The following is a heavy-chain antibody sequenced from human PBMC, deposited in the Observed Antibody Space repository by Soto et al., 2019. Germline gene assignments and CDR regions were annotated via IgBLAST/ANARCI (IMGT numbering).Heavy chain of an antibody. CDR1: GGSISSYY. V-gene: IGHV4-59*01. CDR3: ARARPRANWFDP. Sequence: LSLTCTVSGGSISSYYWSWIRQPPGKGLEWIGYIYYSGSTNYNPSLKSRVTISVDTSKNQFSLKLGSVTAADTAVYYCARARPRANWFDPSGQGTLGTVS. CDR2: IYYSGST. J-gene: IGHJ5*02.